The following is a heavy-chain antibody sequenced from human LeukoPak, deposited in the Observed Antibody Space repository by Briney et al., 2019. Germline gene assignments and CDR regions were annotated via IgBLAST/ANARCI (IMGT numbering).Heavy chain of an antibody. CDR2: IYHSGST. Sequence: PSETLSLTCTVSGYSISSGYYWGWIRQPPGKGLEWIGSIYHSGSTYYNPSLKSRVTISVDTSKNQFSLKLSSVTAADTAVYYCAILVRELGWFDPWGQGTLVTVSS. V-gene: IGHV4-38-2*02. CDR3: AILVRELGWFDP. J-gene: IGHJ5*02. D-gene: IGHD1-7*01. CDR1: GYSISSGYY.